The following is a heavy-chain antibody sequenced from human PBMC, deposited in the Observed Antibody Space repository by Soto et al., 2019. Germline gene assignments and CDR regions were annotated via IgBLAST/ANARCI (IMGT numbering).Heavy chain of an antibody. V-gene: IGHV4-39*01. CDR3: YSSSWYNWFDP. CDR2: IYYSGST. Sequence: QLQLQESGPGLVKPSETLSLTCTVSGGSISSSSYYWGWIRQPPGKGLEWIGSIYYSGSTYYNPSLKSRVTISVDTSKNQFSLKLSSVTAADTAVYWGYSSSWYNWFDPWGQGTLVTFSS. D-gene: IGHD6-13*01. J-gene: IGHJ5*02. CDR1: GGSISSSSYY.